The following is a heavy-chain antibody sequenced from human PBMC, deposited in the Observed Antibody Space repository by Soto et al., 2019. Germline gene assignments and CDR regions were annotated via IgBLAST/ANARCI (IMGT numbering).Heavy chain of an antibody. CDR3: LKDGLVYAMPADFDY. Sequence: PGGSLRLSCAASGFAFSEYAMNWARQAPGKGLEWVSVISGTGRSTYYADSVKGRFTISRDNSKNTVYLHMNRLRAEDTAVYYCLKDGLVYAMPADFDYWGQGTMVTVSS. J-gene: IGHJ4*02. CDR1: GFAFSEYA. CDR2: ISGTGRST. V-gene: IGHV3-23*01. D-gene: IGHD2-8*01.